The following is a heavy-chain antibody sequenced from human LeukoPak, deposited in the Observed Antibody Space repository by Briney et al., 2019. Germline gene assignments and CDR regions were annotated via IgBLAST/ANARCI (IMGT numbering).Heavy chain of an antibody. D-gene: IGHD4-17*01. CDR1: GFSFSSHG. Sequence: GSLRLSCAASGFSFSSHGMHWIRQPPGKGLEWIGYIYYSGSTNYNPSLKSRVTISVDTSKNQFSLKLGSVTAADTAVYYCARDVYGDPNWFDPWGQGTLVTVSS. V-gene: IGHV4-59*11. CDR3: ARDVYGDPNWFDP. CDR2: IYYSGST. J-gene: IGHJ5*02.